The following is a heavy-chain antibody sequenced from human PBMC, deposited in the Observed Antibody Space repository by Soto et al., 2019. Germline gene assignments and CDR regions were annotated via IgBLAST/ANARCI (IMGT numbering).Heavy chain of an antibody. V-gene: IGHV1-3*01. CDR2: IDAGKGNT. J-gene: IGHJ4*02. CDR3: ARDYPYCTGGSCLGY. D-gene: IGHD2-15*01. Sequence: QVQLVQSGAEVKKPGASVKVSCKASGYTFTSFVVHWVRQAPGQRLEWMGWIDAGKGNTKYSHKFQGRVMITRDTSASTAYMDLSSLTSEDTAVYYCARDYPYCTGGSCLGYWGQGTLVIVSS. CDR1: GYTFTSFV.